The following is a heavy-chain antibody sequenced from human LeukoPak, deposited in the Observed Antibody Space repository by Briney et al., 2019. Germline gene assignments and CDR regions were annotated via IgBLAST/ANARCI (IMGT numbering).Heavy chain of an antibody. CDR1: EFGLDGYT. D-gene: IGHD1-26*01. V-gene: IGHV3-43*01. J-gene: IGHJ4*02. Sequence: GGSLRLSCAASEFGLDGYTIHWVRQFPGEGLEWVSLINWNGDETFYSDSVKGRFTISRDNSKNSLYLQMNSLRTEDTGFYYCGKDMGPRGVGATPHYWGQGTLVTVSS. CDR3: GKDMGPRGVGATPHY. CDR2: INWNGDET.